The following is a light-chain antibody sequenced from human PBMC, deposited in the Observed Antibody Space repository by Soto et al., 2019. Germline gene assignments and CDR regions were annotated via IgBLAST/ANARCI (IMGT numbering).Light chain of an antibody. V-gene: IGKV1-39*01. CDR2: TAS. J-gene: IGKJ1*01. CDR1: QPISDY. Sequence: DIQMTQSPSSLSASVGDRVTITCRTSQPISDYLNWYQQKPGKAPSLLIYTASNLQTGVPSRFRGRGSGTHFTLTISSRQPEDFATYYGQQSYNTPRTFGQGTKGELK. CDR3: QQSYNTPRT.